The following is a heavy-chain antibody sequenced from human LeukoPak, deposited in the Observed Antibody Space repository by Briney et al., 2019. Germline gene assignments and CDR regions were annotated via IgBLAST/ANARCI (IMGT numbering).Heavy chain of an antibody. CDR1: GFTFSSYA. D-gene: IGHD6-6*01. CDR3: AKDKSGIAARANWFDP. Sequence: GGSLRLSCAASGFTFSSYAMSWVRQAPGKELEWISAISGSGGSTYYADSVKDRFTISRDNSKNTLYLQMNSLRAEDTAVYYCAKDKSGIAARANWFDPWGQGTLVTVSS. V-gene: IGHV3-23*01. J-gene: IGHJ5*02. CDR2: ISGSGGST.